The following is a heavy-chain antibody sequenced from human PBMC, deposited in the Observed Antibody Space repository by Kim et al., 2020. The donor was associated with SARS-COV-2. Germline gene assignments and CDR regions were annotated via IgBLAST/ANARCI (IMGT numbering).Heavy chain of an antibody. V-gene: IGHV3-7*01. Sequence: GGSLRLSCAVSGFSISRSWMNWVRRASGKGLEWVATINEDGSAKLYVDSVKGRFTISRDNAKNSLDLQMNSLKVEDAAVYYCATTLRHGAYWGQGTLVTVSS. J-gene: IGHJ4*02. CDR1: GFSISRSW. CDR3: ATTLRHGAY. CDR2: INEDGSAK. D-gene: IGHD1-1*01.